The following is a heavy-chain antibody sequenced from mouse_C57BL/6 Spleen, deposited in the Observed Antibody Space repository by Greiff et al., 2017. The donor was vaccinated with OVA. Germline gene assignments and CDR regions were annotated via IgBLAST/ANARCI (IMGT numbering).Heavy chain of an antibody. CDR1: GYTFTSYW. CDR2: IDPSDSYT. J-gene: IGHJ2*01. CDR3: ARTGYYDYGYYFDY. Sequence: LQQPGVELVMPGASVKLSCKASGYTFTSYWMHWVKQRPGQGLEWIGEIDPSDSYTNYNQKFKGKSTLTVDKSSSTAYMQLSSLTSEDSAVYYCARTGYYDYGYYFDYWGQGTTLTVSS. V-gene: IGHV1-69*01. D-gene: IGHD2-4*01.